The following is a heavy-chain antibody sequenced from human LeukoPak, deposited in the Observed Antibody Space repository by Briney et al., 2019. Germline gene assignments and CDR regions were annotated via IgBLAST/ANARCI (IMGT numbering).Heavy chain of an antibody. Sequence: GGSLRLSCAASGFTFSSYSMNWVRQAPGKGLEWVSYISSSSSTIYYADSVKGRFTISRDNAKNSLYLQMNSLRAEDTAVYYCARQLRRWELLPSNAFDIWGQGTMVTVSS. V-gene: IGHV3-48*01. CDR2: ISSSSSTI. D-gene: IGHD1-26*01. J-gene: IGHJ3*02. CDR3: ARQLRRWELLPSNAFDI. CDR1: GFTFSSYS.